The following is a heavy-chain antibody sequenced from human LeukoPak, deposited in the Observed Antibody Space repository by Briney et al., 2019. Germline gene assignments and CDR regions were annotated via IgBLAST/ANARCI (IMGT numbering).Heavy chain of an antibody. CDR2: INHSGST. D-gene: IGHD3-10*01. Sequence: SETLSLTCAVYGGSFSGYYWSWIRQPPGKGLEWMGEINHSGSTNYNPSLKSRVTISVDTSKNQFSLKLSSVTAAATAVYYCARGTGLLWFGEQKNNWFDPWGQGTLVTVSS. CDR1: GGSFSGYY. J-gene: IGHJ5*02. V-gene: IGHV4-34*01. CDR3: ARGTGLLWFGEQKNNWFDP.